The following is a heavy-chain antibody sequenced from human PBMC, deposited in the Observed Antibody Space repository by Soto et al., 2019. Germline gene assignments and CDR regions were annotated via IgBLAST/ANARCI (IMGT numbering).Heavy chain of an antibody. CDR3: ARHDWNGVDY. CDR2: IYYSGST. D-gene: IGHD1-1*01. J-gene: IGHJ4*02. CDR1: GGSISRSSYY. Sequence: QLQLQESGPGLVKPSETLSLTCTVSGGSISRSSYYWGWIRQPPGKGLEWIGSIYYSGSTYYNPSLKSRVTISVDTSKNQFSRKLSSVTAADTAVYYCARHDWNGVDYWGQGTLVTVSS. V-gene: IGHV4-39*01.